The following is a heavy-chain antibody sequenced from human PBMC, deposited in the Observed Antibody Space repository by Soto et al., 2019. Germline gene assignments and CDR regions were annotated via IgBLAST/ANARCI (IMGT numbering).Heavy chain of an antibody. CDR1: GGSISSGEYY. CDR3: ARDGSSLDY. Sequence: TSETLSLTCTVSGGSISSGEYYWSWIRQPPGKGLEWIGYIYYSGSTYYNPSLKSRVTISVDTSKNQFSLKLSSVTAADTAVYYCARDGSSLDYWGQGTLVTVSS. D-gene: IGHD6-13*01. V-gene: IGHV4-30-4*01. J-gene: IGHJ4*02. CDR2: IYYSGST.